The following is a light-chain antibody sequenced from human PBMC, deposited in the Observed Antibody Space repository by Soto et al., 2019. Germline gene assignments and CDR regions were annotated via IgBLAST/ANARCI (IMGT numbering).Light chain of an antibody. CDR1: QNVNNR. J-gene: IGKJ1*01. CDR3: QHLNSWPLL. V-gene: IGKV3-15*01. CDR2: GAS. Sequence: PAILSVNQGERATLSCRASQNVNNRLAWYQQKAGQPPRLLIYGASTRATGIPARFSGSGSGTEFTLTISSLQSEDFAVYYCQHLNSWPLLFGQGTKVDIK.